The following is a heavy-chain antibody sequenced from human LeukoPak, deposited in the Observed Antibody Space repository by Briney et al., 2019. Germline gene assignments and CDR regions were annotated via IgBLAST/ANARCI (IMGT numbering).Heavy chain of an antibody. Sequence: GGSLRLSCAASGFTFSSYDMHWVRQATGKGLEWVSAIGTAGDTYYPGSVKGRFSISRDNSKNTLYLQMNNLRPEDTAVYYCVSRYHLPFDNWGQGTLVTVSS. V-gene: IGHV3-13*01. CDR2: IGTAGDT. D-gene: IGHD1-14*01. J-gene: IGHJ4*02. CDR1: GFTFSSYD. CDR3: VSRYHLPFDN.